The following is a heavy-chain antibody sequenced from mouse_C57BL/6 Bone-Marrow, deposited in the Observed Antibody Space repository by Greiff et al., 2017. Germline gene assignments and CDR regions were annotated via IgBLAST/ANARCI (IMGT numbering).Heavy chain of an antibody. CDR1: GFTFSSYA. Sequence: EVQRVESGGGLVKPGGSLKLSCAASGFTFSSYAMSWVRQTPEKRLEWVATISDGGSYTYYPDNVKGRFTISRDNAKNNLYLQMSHLKSEDTAMYYCARDGSSSDYWGQGTTLTGSS. D-gene: IGHD1-1*01. CDR2: ISDGGSYT. CDR3: ARDGSSSDY. J-gene: IGHJ2*01. V-gene: IGHV5-4*01.